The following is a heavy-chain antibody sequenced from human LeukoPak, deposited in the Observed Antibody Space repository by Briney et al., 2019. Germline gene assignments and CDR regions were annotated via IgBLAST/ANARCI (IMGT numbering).Heavy chain of an antibody. V-gene: IGHV3-48*01. CDR3: ARDGGFSGYDADC. J-gene: IGHJ4*02. D-gene: IGHD5-12*01. Sequence: GGSLRLSCAASGFTFSTYSMKWVRQAPGKGLEWVSYISDSSAMYYADSVRGRFTISRENDKNSLFLQMNSLRAEDTAVYYCARDGGFSGYDADCWGQGTLVTVSS. CDR1: GFTFSTYS. CDR2: ISDSSAM.